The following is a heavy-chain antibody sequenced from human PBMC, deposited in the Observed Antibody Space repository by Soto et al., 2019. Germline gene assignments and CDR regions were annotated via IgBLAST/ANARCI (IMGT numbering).Heavy chain of an antibody. CDR2: ISYDGSNK. J-gene: IGHJ4*02. CDR1: GFTFSSYA. Sequence: QVQLVESGGGVVQPGRSLRLSCAASGFTFSSYAMHWVRQAPGKGLEWVAVISYDGSNKYYADSVKGRFTISRDNSKNTLYLQMNSLRAEDTAVYYCARAHGWSAYSYDSSGTRAVKYFDYWGLGILVTVSS. D-gene: IGHD3-22*01. CDR3: ARAHGWSAYSYDSSGTRAVKYFDY. V-gene: IGHV3-30-3*01.